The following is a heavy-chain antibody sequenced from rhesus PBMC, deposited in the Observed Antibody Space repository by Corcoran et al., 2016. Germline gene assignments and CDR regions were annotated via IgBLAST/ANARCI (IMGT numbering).Heavy chain of an antibody. CDR1: GDSISGHYY. D-gene: IGHD6-31*01. CDR3: AREFGNSGWYGFDH. J-gene: IGHJ4*01. V-gene: IGHV4-73*01. Sequence: QVQLQQWGEGLVKPSETLSLTCAVYGDSISGHYYWKWIRQPPGKGLEWIGYIYGNSASTIYNPSLKNRVTISKDTSKNQFSLNLISVTAADTAVYYCAREFGNSGWYGFDHWGQGVLVTVSS. CDR2: IYGNSAST.